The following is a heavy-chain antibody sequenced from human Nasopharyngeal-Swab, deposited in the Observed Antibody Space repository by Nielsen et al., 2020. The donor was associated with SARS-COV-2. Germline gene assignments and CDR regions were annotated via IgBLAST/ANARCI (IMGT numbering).Heavy chain of an antibody. Sequence: SETLSLTCIVSGGSISSSSYYWGWIRPPPGKGLEWIGSIYYSGSTYYNPSLKSRVTISVDTSKNQFSLKLSSVTAADTAVYYCARVNYGDYAYYYYYYGMDVWGQGTTVTVSS. D-gene: IGHD4-17*01. V-gene: IGHV4-39*01. CDR2: IYYSGST. CDR3: ARVNYGDYAYYYYYYGMDV. J-gene: IGHJ6*02. CDR1: GGSISSSSYY.